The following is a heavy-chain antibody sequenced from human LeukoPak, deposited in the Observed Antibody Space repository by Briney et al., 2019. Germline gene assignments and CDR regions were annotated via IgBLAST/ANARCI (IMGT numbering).Heavy chain of an antibody. D-gene: IGHD1/OR15-1a*01. V-gene: IGHV3-66*01. J-gene: IGHJ6*02. CDR3: AKDRTSYYYYYYGMDV. Sequence: GGSLRLSCAASGFTVSSNYMNWVRQAPGKGLEWVSMIYPNGNTFYTDSVKGRFTISRDNSKNTLYLQMNSLRAEDTAVYYCAKDRTSYYYYYYGMDVWGQGTTVTVSS. CDR1: GFTVSSNY. CDR2: IYPNGNT.